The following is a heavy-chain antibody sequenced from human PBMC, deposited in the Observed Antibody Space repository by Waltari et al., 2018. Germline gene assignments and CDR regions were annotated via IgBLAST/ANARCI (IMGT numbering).Heavy chain of an antibody. Sequence: EVHLVEYGGCLVKPGGSLRLSCAVSGFTFSSYSMNWVRQAPGKGLEWVASISSSNNYIYYADSVKGRFTISRDNATNSLYLQMNSLRAEDTAVYYCASLFEGGSGYYDYWGQGTLVTVSS. CDR2: ISSSNNYI. J-gene: IGHJ4*02. V-gene: IGHV3-21*01. CDR3: ASLFEGGSGYYDY. CDR1: GFTFSSYS. D-gene: IGHD3-3*01.